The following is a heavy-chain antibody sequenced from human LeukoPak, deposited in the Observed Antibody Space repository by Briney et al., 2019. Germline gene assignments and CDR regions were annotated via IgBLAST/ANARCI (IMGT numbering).Heavy chain of an antibody. Sequence: PGGSLRLSCAASGFTVSSNYMKWVRQAPGRGLEGVAVIYSGGSTYYSDSVKGRFTISRDNSKNMLYLQMNSLRAEDTAVYYCARASAKGGYCSSTSCSLEYWGQGNLVTVSS. V-gene: IGHV3-66*01. D-gene: IGHD2-2*01. CDR3: ARASAKGGYCSSTSCSLEY. CDR1: GFTVSSNY. J-gene: IGHJ4*02. CDR2: IYSGGST.